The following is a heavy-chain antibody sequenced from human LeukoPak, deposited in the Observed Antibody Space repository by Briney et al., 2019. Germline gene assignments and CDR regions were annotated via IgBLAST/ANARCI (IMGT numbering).Heavy chain of an antibody. D-gene: IGHD1-26*01. V-gene: IGHV3-23*01. J-gene: IGHJ4*02. CDR1: GFTFSNYA. CDR3: AKYSGSYYYPPNWDS. CDR2: ISGSGSST. Sequence: GGSLRLSCAAPGFTFSNYAMTWVRQAPGKGLEWVSGISGSGSSTYYADSVKGRFTLSRDYPKNTLYLQMNSLRAEDTAVYFCAKYSGSYYYPPNWDSWGQGTLVTVSS.